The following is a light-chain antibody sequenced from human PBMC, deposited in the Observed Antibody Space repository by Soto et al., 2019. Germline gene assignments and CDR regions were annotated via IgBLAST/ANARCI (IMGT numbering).Light chain of an antibody. CDR3: QQYGSSRT. V-gene: IGKV3-20*01. J-gene: IGKJ1*01. CDR2: GAS. Sequence: ESVLTEGRGTLSLSPGERATLSCRASQSVSSSYLAWYQQKPGQAPRLLIYGASSRATGIPDRFSGSGSGTDFTLTISRLEPEDFAVYYCQQYGSSRTFGQPTTVDI. CDR1: QSVSSSY.